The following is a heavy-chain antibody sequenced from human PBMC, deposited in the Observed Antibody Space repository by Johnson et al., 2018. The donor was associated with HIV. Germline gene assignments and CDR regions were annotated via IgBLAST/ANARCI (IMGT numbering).Heavy chain of an antibody. J-gene: IGHJ3*02. CDR2: ISYDGSNK. CDR1: GFTFSSYG. D-gene: IGHD2/OR15-2a*01. V-gene: IGHV3-30*03. CDR3: ARNSRNDAFDI. Sequence: VQLVESGGGVVQPGRSLRLSCVASGFTFSSYGMHWVRQAPGKGLEWVAVISYDGSNKYYADSVKGRFTISRDNSKNTLYLHMNSLRAEDTAVYSCARNSRNDAFDIWGQGTMVTVSS.